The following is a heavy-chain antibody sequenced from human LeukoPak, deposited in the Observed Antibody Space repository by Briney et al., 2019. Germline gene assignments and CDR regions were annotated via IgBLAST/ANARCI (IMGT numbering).Heavy chain of an antibody. CDR1: GFTFSSYA. CDR2: ISYDGSNK. D-gene: IGHD3-9*01. V-gene: IGHV3-30-3*01. CDR3: ASHYAHFDWLAY. J-gene: IGHJ4*02. Sequence: GGSLRLSCAASGFTFSSYAMHWVRQAPGKGLEWVAVISYDGSNKYYADSVKGRFTISRDNSKNTLYLQMNSLRAEDTAVYYCASHYAHFDWLAYWGQGTLVTVSS.